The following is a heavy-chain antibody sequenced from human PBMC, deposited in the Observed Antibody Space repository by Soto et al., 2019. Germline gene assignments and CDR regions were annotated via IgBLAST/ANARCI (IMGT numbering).Heavy chain of an antibody. CDR3: ARAIRGSYGGPADY. J-gene: IGHJ4*02. CDR2: ISSSSSYI. D-gene: IGHD1-26*01. CDR1: GFTFSSYS. V-gene: IGHV3-21*01. Sequence: EVQLVESGGGLVKPGGSLRLSCAASGFTFSSYSTNWVRQAPGKGLEWVSSISSSSSYIYYADSVKGRFTISRDNAKNSLYLQMNSLRAEDTAVYYCARAIRGSYGGPADYWGQGTLVTVSS.